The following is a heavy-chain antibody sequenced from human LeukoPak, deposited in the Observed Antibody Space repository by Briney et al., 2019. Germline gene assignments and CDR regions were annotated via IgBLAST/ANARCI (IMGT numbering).Heavy chain of an antibody. CDR2: IYSSGFT. CDR1: AGSISSGSYY. Sequence: SETLSLTCTVSAGSISSGSYYWGWIRQPAGKGLEWIGRIYSSGFTNYKPSLKSRVTISVDTSKNQFSLKLSSVTAADTAVYYCARGLLGYSSSRGGYYYYYMDVWGKGTTVTVSS. D-gene: IGHD6-13*01. V-gene: IGHV4-61*02. CDR3: ARGLLGYSSSRGGYYYYYMDV. J-gene: IGHJ6*03.